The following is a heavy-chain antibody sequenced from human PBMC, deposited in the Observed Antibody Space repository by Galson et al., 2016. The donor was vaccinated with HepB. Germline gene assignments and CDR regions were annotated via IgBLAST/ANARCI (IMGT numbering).Heavy chain of an antibody. CDR1: GDSFSNYA. J-gene: IGHJ6*02. Sequence: SVKASCKASGDSFSNYAISWVRQAPGQGLEWMGGIIPTFGTTNHAQKLQGRVTVAADESTNTAYMELSSLRSEDTAVYYCAVGYCRGGSCYGSDRVYYYGMDVWGQGTTVTVSS. CDR3: AVGYCRGGSCYGSDRVYYYGMDV. V-gene: IGHV1-69*13. D-gene: IGHD2-15*01. CDR2: IIPTFGTT.